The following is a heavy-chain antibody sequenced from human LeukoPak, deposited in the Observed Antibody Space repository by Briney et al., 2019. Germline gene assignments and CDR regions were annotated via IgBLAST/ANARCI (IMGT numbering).Heavy chain of an antibody. CDR1: GYSISSGYY. CDR2: MYHSGST. V-gene: IGHV4-38-2*01. Sequence: SETLSLTCAVSGYSISSGYYWGWIRQPPGKGLEWIGSMYHSGSTYYNPSLKSRVTISVDTSKNQFSLKLSSVTAADTAVYYCARGRTVTTLDYWGQGTLVTVSS. CDR3: ARGRTVTTLDY. J-gene: IGHJ4*02. D-gene: IGHD4-17*01.